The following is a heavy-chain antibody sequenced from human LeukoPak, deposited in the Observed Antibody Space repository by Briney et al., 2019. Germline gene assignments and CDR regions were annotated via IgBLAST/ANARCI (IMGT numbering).Heavy chain of an antibody. J-gene: IGHJ5*02. CDR1: GFTFSSYA. CDR3: ARDPSSGWYLKGWFDP. Sequence: GGSLKLSCAASGFTFSSYAMHWVRQAPGKGLEWVAFISYDGSNKYYADSVKGRFTISRDNSKNTLYLQMNSLRAEDTAVYYCARDPSSGWYLKGWFDPWGQGTLVTVSS. D-gene: IGHD6-19*01. CDR2: ISYDGSNK. V-gene: IGHV3-30*12.